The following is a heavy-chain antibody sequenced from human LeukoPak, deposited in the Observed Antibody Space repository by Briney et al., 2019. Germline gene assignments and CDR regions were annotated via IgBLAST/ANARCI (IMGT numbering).Heavy chain of an antibody. V-gene: IGHV4-34*01. D-gene: IGHD3-22*01. CDR2: INHSGST. J-gene: IGHJ4*02. CDR3: ARGRVDYYDSSGYYWDS. Sequence: TSETLSLTCAVYGGSFSGYYRSWIRQPPGKGLEWIGEINHSGSTNYNPSLKSRVTISVDTSKNQFSLKLSSVTAADTAVYYCARGRVDYYDSSGYYWDSWGQGTLVTVSS. CDR1: GGSFSGYY.